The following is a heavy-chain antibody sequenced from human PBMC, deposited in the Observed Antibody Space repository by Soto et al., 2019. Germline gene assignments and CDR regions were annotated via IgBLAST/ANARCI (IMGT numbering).Heavy chain of an antibody. Sequence: LRLSCAASGFTFSSYAMHWVRQAPGKGLEWVAVISYDGSNKYYADSVKGRFTISRDNSKNTLYLQMNSLRAEDTAVYYCARAPIWQQLVFDYWGQGTLVTVSS. D-gene: IGHD6-13*01. CDR1: GFTFSSYA. CDR3: ARAPIWQQLVFDY. CDR2: ISYDGSNK. V-gene: IGHV3-30-3*01. J-gene: IGHJ4*02.